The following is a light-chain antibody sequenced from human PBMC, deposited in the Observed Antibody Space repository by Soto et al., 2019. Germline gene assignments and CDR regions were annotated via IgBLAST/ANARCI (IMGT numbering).Light chain of an antibody. Sequence: DIHVTQSPSSLPASLGDRVTITCRASENIKNYLIWYQQKPGKAPKLLIYGASTLKTGVTSRFSGSGSGTDFTFTIGGLQPDDFATYYCAQIYTAQWTFGQGTRVDLK. CDR1: ENIKNY. CDR2: GAS. V-gene: IGKV1-39*01. J-gene: IGKJ1*01. CDR3: AQIYTAQWT.